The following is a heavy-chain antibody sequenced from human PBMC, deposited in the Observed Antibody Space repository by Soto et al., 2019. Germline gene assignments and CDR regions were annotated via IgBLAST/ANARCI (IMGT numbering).Heavy chain of an antibody. Sequence: XSVKVSCKAFGYSFTSYAMQWVRQAPGQRLEWMGWINAGNGNTKYSQKFQGRVTITRDTSASTAYMELSSLRSEDTAVYYCARDQDPPYGDFDYWGQGTLVTVPS. CDR1: GYSFTSYA. V-gene: IGHV1-3*01. CDR2: INAGNGNT. J-gene: IGHJ4*02. D-gene: IGHD4-17*01. CDR3: ARDQDPPYGDFDY.